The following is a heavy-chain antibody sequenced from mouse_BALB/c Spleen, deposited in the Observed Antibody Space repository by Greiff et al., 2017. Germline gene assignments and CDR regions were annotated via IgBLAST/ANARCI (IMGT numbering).Heavy chain of an antibody. Sequence: QVQLQQSGADLAKPGASVKMSCKASGYTFTSYWMHWVEQRPGQGLEWIGYISPSTGYTEYNQKFKDKATVTADKSSSTAYMQLSSLTSEDSAVYYCARNDGNVIAYWGQGTLVTVSA. CDR1: GYTFTSYW. J-gene: IGHJ3*01. CDR3: ARNDGNVIAY. V-gene: IGHV1-7*01. CDR2: ISPSTGYT. D-gene: IGHD2-1*01.